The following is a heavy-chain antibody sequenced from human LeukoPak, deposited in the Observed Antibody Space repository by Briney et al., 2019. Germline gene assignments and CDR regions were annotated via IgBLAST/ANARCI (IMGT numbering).Heavy chain of an antibody. V-gene: IGHV5-51*01. CDR1: GYSFTSYW. CDR3: ARRSSWYEDYYYGMDV. D-gene: IGHD6-13*01. J-gene: IGHJ6*02. CDR2: IYPGDSDT. Sequence: GESLKISCKGSGYSFTSYWIGWVRQMPGKGLEWMGIIYPGDSDTRYSPSFQGQVTISADKSISTAYLQWSSLKASDTAMYYCARRSSWYEDYYYGMDVWGQGTTVTVSS.